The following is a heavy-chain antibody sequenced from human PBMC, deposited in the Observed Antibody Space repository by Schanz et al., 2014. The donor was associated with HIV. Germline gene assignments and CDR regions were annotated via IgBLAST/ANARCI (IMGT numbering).Heavy chain of an antibody. Sequence: IQLVESGGGVVQPGESLRLSCVASGFTFGTKWMYWVRQGPEKGLAWVSYITPDGTITYADSVKGRFTTSRDSSKNTLYLQMNSLRVEDTAIYYCRVFMGAFDVWGQGTMVTVSS. J-gene: IGHJ3*01. CDR3: RVFMGAFDV. V-gene: IGHV3-74*02. D-gene: IGHD6-13*01. CDR1: GFTFGTKW. CDR2: ITPDGTIT.